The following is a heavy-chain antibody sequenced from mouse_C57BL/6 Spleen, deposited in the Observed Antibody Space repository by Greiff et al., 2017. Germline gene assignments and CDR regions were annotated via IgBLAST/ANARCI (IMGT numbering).Heavy chain of an antibody. Sequence: QVQLQQPGAELVMPGASVKLSCKASGYTFTSYWMHWVKQRPGQGLEWIGEIDPSDSYTNYNQKFKGKSTVTVDKSSSTAYMQLSSLTSEDSAVEYCARSPYSNYCAMDYWGQGTSVTVSS. CDR2: IDPSDSYT. CDR1: GYTFTSYW. J-gene: IGHJ4*01. CDR3: ARSPYSNYCAMDY. V-gene: IGHV1-69*01. D-gene: IGHD2-5*01.